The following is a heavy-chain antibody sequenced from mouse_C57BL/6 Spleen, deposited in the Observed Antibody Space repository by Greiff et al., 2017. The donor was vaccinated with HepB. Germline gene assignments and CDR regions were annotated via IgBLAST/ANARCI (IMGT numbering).Heavy chain of an antibody. CDR2: INPNNGGT. CDR3: ARGLDYYGSSYAMDY. V-gene: IGHV1-18*01. CDR1: GYTFTDYN. J-gene: IGHJ4*01. D-gene: IGHD1-1*01. Sequence: LVKPGASVKIPCKASGYTFTDYNMDWVKQSHGKSLEWIGDINPNNGGTIYNQKFKGKATLTVDKSSSTAYMELRSLTSEDTAVYYCARGLDYYGSSYAMDYWGQGTSVTVSS.